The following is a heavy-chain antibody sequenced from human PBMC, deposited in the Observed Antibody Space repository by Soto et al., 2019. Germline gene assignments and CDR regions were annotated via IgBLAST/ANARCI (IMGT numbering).Heavy chain of an antibody. CDR2: IHYSGST. V-gene: IGHV4-31*03. CDR1: GGSISGEGYY. D-gene: IGHD6-13*01. J-gene: IGHJ5*02. Sequence: QVQLQESGPGLVEPSQTLSLTCTVSGGSISGEGYYWSWIRQYSGRGLEWIGYIHYSGSTYYNPSLKRRVIISVDTSKTQFFLNLSSVTAADTALYYCARAWTATAGWANWFDRWGQGTLVTVSS. CDR3: ARAWTATAGWANWFDR.